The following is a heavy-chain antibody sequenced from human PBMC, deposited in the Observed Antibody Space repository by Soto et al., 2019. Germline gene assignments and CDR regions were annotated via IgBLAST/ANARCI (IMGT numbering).Heavy chain of an antibody. J-gene: IGHJ5*02. CDR3: AKVGPAGYCPGDCYLGRLAS. CDR2: IRGSGDTT. CDR1: GFTFSDYA. Sequence: GGSLRLSCAASGFTFSDYAMSWVRKAPGKGLEWVSAIRGSGDTTHYASSMKGRFTISRDNSRNTVYLQMSSLRAEDTAVYYCAKVGPAGYCPGDCYLGRLASWGKGTLVTVSP. D-gene: IGHD2-15*01. V-gene: IGHV3-23*01.